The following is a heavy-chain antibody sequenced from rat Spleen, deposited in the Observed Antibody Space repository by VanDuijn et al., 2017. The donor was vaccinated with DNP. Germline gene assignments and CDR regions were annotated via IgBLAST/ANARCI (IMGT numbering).Heavy chain of an antibody. J-gene: IGHJ3*01. CDR3: ARSKYNYVGWFAY. Sequence: QVQLKESGPGMVQPSQTLSLTCTVSGFSLTDYSAHWVRQPPGKVLEWIAAISSGGSTYYNSALKSRLSISRDTSKSQVFLKMNSVQTEDTAMYFCARSKYNYVGWFAYWGQGTLVTVSS. D-gene: IGHD1-5*01. CDR2: ISSGGST. V-gene: IGHV2-6*01. CDR1: GFSLTDYS.